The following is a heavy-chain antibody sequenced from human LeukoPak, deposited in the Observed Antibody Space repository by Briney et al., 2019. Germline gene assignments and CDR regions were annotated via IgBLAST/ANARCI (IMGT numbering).Heavy chain of an antibody. CDR2: ISYDGSNK. V-gene: IGHV3-30*18. CDR1: GFTFSSYG. D-gene: IGHD3-3*01. Sequence: GGSLRLSCAASGFTFSSYGMHWVRQAPGKGLEWVAVISYDGSNKHYADSVKGRFTISRDNSKNTLYLQMNSLRAEDTAVYYCAKDQLPTIFGVVRPLGFDYWGQGTLVTVSS. CDR3: AKDQLPTIFGVVRPLGFDY. J-gene: IGHJ4*02.